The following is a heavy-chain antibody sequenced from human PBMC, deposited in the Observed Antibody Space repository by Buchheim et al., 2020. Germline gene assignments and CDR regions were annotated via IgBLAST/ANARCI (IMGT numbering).Heavy chain of an antibody. D-gene: IGHD3-22*01. V-gene: IGHV4-31*03. J-gene: IGHJ4*02. Sequence: QMQLQESGPGLVKPSQTLSLTCTVTGGSISGANYYWSWIRQHPGKGLEWIGYISYSGSTYYNPSLKSRVIISVETSKNQFSLKLSSVTAADTAIYYCARMGEGSGYVDYWGQGTL. CDR3: ARMGEGSGYVDY. CDR1: GGSISGANYY. CDR2: ISYSGST.